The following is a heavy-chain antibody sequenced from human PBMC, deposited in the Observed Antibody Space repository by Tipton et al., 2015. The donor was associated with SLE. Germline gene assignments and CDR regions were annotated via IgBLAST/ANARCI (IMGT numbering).Heavy chain of an antibody. CDR3: ARRPMITFGGVIVENAFDI. D-gene: IGHD3-16*02. Sequence: TLSLTCIVSGGSISSHYWSWIRQPPGKGLEWIGYIYYSGSTNYNPSLKSRVTISVDTSKNQFSLKLSSVTAADTAVYYCARRPMITFGGVIVENAFDIWGQGTMVTVSS. V-gene: IGHV4-59*11. CDR1: GGSISSHY. CDR2: IYYSGST. J-gene: IGHJ3*02.